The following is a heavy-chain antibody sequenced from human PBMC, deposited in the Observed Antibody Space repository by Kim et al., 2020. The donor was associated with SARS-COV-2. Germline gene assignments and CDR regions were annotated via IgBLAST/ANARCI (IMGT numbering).Heavy chain of an antibody. D-gene: IGHD3-10*01. CDR2: IVPSDSYT. CDR1: GYSFTSYW. V-gene: IGHV5-10-1*01. Sequence: GESLKISCKGSGYSFTSYWISWVRQMPGKGLEWMGRIVPSDSYTNYSPSFQGHVTISADKSISTAYLQWSSLKASDTAMYYCARQSGSGSYEFYYYYGMDVWGQGTTVTVSS. CDR3: ARQSGSGSYEFYYYYGMDV. J-gene: IGHJ6*02.